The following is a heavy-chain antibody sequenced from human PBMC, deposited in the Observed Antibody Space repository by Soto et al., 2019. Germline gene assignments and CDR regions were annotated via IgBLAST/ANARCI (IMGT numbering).Heavy chain of an antibody. D-gene: IGHD3-22*01. Sequence: ASVKVSCKASGYTFTSYAMHWVRQAPGQRLEWMGWINAGNGNTKYSQKFQGRVTITRDTSASTAYMELSSLRSEDTAVYYCARAREVVTQYYYYYYYMDVWGKGTTVTVSS. J-gene: IGHJ6*03. CDR2: INAGNGNT. V-gene: IGHV1-3*01. CDR1: GYTFTSYA. CDR3: ARAREVVTQYYYYYYYMDV.